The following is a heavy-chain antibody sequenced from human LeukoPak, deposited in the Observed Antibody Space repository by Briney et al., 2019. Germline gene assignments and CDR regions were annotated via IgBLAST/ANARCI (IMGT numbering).Heavy chain of an antibody. V-gene: IGHV4-34*01. J-gene: IGHJ4*02. CDR2: INHSGST. CDR1: GGSFSGYY. Sequence: SETLSLTCALYGGSFSGYYWSWIRQPPGKGLEWIGEINHSGSTNYNPSLKSRITISVDTSKNQFSLKLSSVTAADTAVYYCARELLWFGDVQGFDYWGQGTLVTVSS. CDR3: ARELLWFGDVQGFDY. D-gene: IGHD3-10*01.